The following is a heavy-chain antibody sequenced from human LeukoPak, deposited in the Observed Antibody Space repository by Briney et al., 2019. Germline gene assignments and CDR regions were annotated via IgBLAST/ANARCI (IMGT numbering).Heavy chain of an antibody. D-gene: IGHD1-26*01. V-gene: IGHV4-39*01. CDR1: GGSISSCSDN. CDR2: IYYHDNT. J-gene: IGHJ4*02. CDR3: ARRAYSAAYWKHFDY. Sequence: SETLSLTCTVSGGSISSCSDNWGWLRQAPGQGLEWFVSIYYHDNTYYNSSLKSRVTISVDTSKNQFSLKLNSVTAADTAVYFCARRAYSAAYWKHFDYWGQGTLVTVSS.